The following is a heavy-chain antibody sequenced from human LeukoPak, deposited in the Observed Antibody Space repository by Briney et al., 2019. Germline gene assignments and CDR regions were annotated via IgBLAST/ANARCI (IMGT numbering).Heavy chain of an antibody. Sequence: ASVKVSCKASGYTFTGYYMHWVRQAPGQGLEWMGWINPNSGGTNYAQKFQGRLTITRDTSANTAYMELSSLRSEDMAVYYCARAAYSSGWPLYYFDYWGQGTLVTASS. V-gene: IGHV1-2*02. CDR3: ARAAYSSGWPLYYFDY. CDR2: INPNSGGT. J-gene: IGHJ4*02. D-gene: IGHD6-19*01. CDR1: GYTFTGYY.